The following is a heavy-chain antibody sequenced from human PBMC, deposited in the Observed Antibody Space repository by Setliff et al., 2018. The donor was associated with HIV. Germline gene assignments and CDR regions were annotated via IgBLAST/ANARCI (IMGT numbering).Heavy chain of an antibody. D-gene: IGHD3-10*01. CDR3: ARDRYAGEIDY. J-gene: IGHJ4*02. Sequence: SETLSLTCTVSSDSIRFYYWSWIRHHPGKGLEWIGYIYYTGSTYFNPSLKSRVTLSIDTSKNQFSLKLSSVTAADTAVYYCARDRYAGEIDYWGQGTLVTVSS. CDR1: SDSIRFYY. V-gene: IGHV4-31*03. CDR2: IYYTGST.